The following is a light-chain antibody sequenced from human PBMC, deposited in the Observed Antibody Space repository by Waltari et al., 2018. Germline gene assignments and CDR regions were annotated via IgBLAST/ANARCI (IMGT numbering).Light chain of an antibody. V-gene: IGKV1-39*01. CDR1: QSISSY. CDR3: QQSYSTLLLT. CDR2: PAS. Sequence: DIQMTQSPSSLSASVGDRVTITCRASQSISSYLNWYHEKPGKTPKLLIYPASSLQSGVPSGFSGSGYGTDFTLTISSLQPEDFATYYCQQSYSTLLLTFGPGTKVDIK. J-gene: IGKJ3*01.